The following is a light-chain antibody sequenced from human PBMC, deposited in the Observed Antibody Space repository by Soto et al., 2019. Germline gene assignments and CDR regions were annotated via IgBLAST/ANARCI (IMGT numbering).Light chain of an antibody. Sequence: EIVLTQSPGTLSLSPGERATLSCRASQSVSSNYLAWYQQKPGQAHRLLIYGASSRAIGIQDRFSGSGSGTDFTLTIRRLEPEDFAVYYCKQYGNSPQTFGQGTKVDI. CDR3: KQYGNSPQT. CDR2: GAS. V-gene: IGKV3-20*01. J-gene: IGKJ1*01. CDR1: QSVSSNY.